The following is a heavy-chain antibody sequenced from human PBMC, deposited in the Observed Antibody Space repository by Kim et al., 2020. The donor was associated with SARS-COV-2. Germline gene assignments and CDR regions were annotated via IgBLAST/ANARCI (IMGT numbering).Heavy chain of an antibody. Sequence: SLKSRVTISVDTSKNQFSLKLSSVTAADTAVYYCPRGWGDYGFRVYYFDYWGQGTLVTVSS. J-gene: IGHJ4*02. D-gene: IGHD2-21*01. CDR3: PRGWGDYGFRVYYFDY. V-gene: IGHV4-34*01.